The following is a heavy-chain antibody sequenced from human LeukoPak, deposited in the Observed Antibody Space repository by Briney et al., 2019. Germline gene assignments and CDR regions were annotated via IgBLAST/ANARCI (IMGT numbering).Heavy chain of an antibody. V-gene: IGHV4-30-4*01. CDR2: IYYSGST. CDR1: GGYISSSDYY. J-gene: IGHJ4*02. CDR3: ARGQGYSSGWYRPDY. D-gene: IGHD6-19*01. Sequence: SQTRSLTCTVSGGYISSSDYYWSCIRQPPGKGLEWIGYIYYSGSTYYNPSLKSRVTISVDTSKNQFSLKLSSVTAADTAVYYCARGQGYSSGWYRPDYWGQGTLVTVSS.